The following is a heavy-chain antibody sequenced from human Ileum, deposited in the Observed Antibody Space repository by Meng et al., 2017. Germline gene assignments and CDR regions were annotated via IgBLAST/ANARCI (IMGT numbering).Heavy chain of an antibody. D-gene: IGHD3-22*01. J-gene: IGHJ4*02. CDR2: IYHSGRT. CDR1: GNSTSTYNW. CDR3: ATSGDNSGFYLGY. V-gene: IGHV4-4*02. Sequence: VHLQGPGPGLVIPSGPLSLPGAASGNSTSTYNWWTWVRQSPEKGLEWIGEIYHSGRTNYNPSLTSRVTMSVDKSKKQISLNLSSVTAADTAVYYCATSGDNSGFYLGYWGPGILVTVSS.